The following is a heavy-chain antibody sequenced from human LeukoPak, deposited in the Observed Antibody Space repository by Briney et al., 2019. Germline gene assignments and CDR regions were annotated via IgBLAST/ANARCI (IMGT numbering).Heavy chain of an antibody. Sequence: SETLSLTCAVSGGSISSGGYSWSWIRQPPGKGLEWIGYIYHSGSTYYNPSLKSRVTISVDRSKNQFSLKLSSVTAADTAVYYCARGPPVGRAFDIWGQGTMVTVSS. J-gene: IGHJ3*02. CDR3: ARGPPVGRAFDI. CDR2: IYHSGST. CDR1: GGSISSGGYS. V-gene: IGHV4-30-2*01.